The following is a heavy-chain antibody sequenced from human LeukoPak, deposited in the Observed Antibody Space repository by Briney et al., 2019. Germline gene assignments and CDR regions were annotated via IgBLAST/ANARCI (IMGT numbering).Heavy chain of an antibody. CDR1: GYTFTSYW. J-gene: IGHJ4*02. CDR2: IYPGDSDI. D-gene: IGHD3-22*01. V-gene: IGHV5-51*01. Sequence: GESLKISCKGSGYTFTSYWIGWVRQMPGKGLEWMGIIYPGDSDIKYSPSFQGQVTISADKSISTAYLQWSSLKASDTAMYYCARPYYYDSREYRYWGQGTLVTVSS. CDR3: ARPYYYDSREYRY.